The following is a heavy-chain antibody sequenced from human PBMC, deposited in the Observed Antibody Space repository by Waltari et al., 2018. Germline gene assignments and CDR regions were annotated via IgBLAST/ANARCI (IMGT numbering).Heavy chain of an antibody. CDR2: IVPDGSRN. V-gene: IGHV3-7*01. J-gene: IGHJ4*02. D-gene: IGHD6-19*01. CDR1: GFTFSTNW. Sequence: EVQLVESGGGLVQPGGSLRLSCAASGFTFSTNWMGGVRQAPGKGLEWVANIVPDGSRNNYVYSVKGRFTISRDNAKNALSLQMNSLGVEDTAVYYCARGDSSGWLFDYWGQGTLVTVSS. CDR3: ARGDSSGWLFDY.